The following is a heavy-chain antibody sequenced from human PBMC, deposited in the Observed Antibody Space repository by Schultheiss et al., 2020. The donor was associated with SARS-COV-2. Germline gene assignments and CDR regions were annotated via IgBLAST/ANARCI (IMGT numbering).Heavy chain of an antibody. CDR2: IYNSAST. CDR1: GGSINSYY. V-gene: IGHV4-59*01. D-gene: IGHD3-9*01. J-gene: IGHJ4*02. Sequence: SETLSLTCTVSGGSINSYYWSWIRQPPGKGLEWIGYIYNSASTNYNPSLKSRVTISEDTSKNQFSLKLSSVTAADTAVYYCARQYYDILAGYYIDYWGQGTLVTVSS. CDR3: ARQYYDILAGYYIDY.